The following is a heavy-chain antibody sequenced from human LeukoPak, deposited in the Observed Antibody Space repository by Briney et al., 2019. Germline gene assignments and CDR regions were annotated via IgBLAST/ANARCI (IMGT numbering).Heavy chain of an antibody. CDR3: ARGPLGGLPVAFDI. J-gene: IGHJ3*02. CDR2: ISGSSSYI. Sequence: GGSLRLSCAASGFTFSSYSMNWVRQAPGKGLEWVSSISGSSSYIYYADSVKGRFTISRDNAKNSLYLQMNSLRAEDTAVYYCARGPLGGLPVAFDIWGQGTMVTVSS. V-gene: IGHV3-21*01. CDR1: GFTFSSYS. D-gene: IGHD3-16*01.